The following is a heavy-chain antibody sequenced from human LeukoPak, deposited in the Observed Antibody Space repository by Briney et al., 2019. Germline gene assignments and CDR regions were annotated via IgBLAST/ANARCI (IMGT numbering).Heavy chain of an antibody. Sequence: GGSLRLSCAASGFTFSSYAMTWVRQAPGKGLEWVSAISGSGGNTYYADSVKGRFTISRDNSKNTLYLQMNSLRAEDTAVYYCAKDFGRSGSYYIDYWGQGTLVTVSS. J-gene: IGHJ4*02. CDR2: ISGSGGNT. V-gene: IGHV3-23*01. CDR1: GFTFSSYA. D-gene: IGHD1-26*01. CDR3: AKDFGRSGSYYIDY.